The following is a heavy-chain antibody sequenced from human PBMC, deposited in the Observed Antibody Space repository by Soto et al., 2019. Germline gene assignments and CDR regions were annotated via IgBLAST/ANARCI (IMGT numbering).Heavy chain of an antibody. V-gene: IGHV1-46*01. Sequence: QVQLVQSGAEVKKPGASVKVSCKASGDTFTDYYIHWVRQAPGQGLEWMGTVNPSGGHTTYAQHFLGRMTMPRYTSTSTLYMELTSLTSEDTAVYYCARGGHVVVVTAALDYWGQGTLVTVSS. D-gene: IGHD2-21*02. CDR1: GDTFTDYY. CDR3: ARGGHVVVVTAALDY. CDR2: VNPSGGHT. J-gene: IGHJ4*02.